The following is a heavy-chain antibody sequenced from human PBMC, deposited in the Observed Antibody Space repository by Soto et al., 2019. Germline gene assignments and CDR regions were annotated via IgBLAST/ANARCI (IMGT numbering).Heavy chain of an antibody. V-gene: IGHV4-30-4*01. CDR3: ARDFLVGATRYYFDY. J-gene: IGHJ4*02. CDR1: GGSISSGDYY. Sequence: QVQLQESGPGLVKPSQTLSLTCTVSGGSISSGDYYWSWIRQPPGKGLEWIGYIYYSGSTYYNPSLKSRVTMSVDTSKNQFSLKLSSVTAADTAVYYCARDFLVGATRYYFDYWGQGTLVTVSS. CDR2: IYYSGST. D-gene: IGHD1-26*01.